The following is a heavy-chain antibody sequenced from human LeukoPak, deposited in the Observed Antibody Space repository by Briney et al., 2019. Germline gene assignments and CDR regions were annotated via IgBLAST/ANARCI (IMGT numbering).Heavy chain of an antibody. Sequence: GGSLRLSCAASGFTFSRYWMHWVRQAPGQGLVLVSRIYTDGSTTSYADSVKGRFTISTDSAKNTLYLQMNSLRAEDTAEDYCARGRYYEMDVWGQGTTVTVSS. J-gene: IGHJ6*02. V-gene: IGHV3-74*01. CDR2: IYTDGSTT. CDR1: GFTFSRYW. CDR3: ARGRYYEMDV.